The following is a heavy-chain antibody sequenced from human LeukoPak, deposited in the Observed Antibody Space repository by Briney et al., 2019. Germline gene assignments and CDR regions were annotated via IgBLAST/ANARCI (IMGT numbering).Heavy chain of an antibody. V-gene: IGHV3-43*02. CDR3: AKDKWRTAADAFDY. D-gene: IGHD6-13*01. CDR2: ITGDGTGT. Sequence: GGSLRLSCAASGFTFDNSVMHWGRQAPRKGLEWVSLITGDGTGTYYADSVKGRFTISRDNSKNSLYLQMNSLRTEDTALYYCAKDKWRTAADAFDYWDQGTLVTVSS. CDR1: GFTFDNSV. J-gene: IGHJ4*02.